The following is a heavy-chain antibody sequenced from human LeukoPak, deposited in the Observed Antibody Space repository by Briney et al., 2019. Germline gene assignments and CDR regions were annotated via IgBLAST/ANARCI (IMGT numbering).Heavy chain of an antibody. CDR3: AKDWRVSGSGHGHLDY. D-gene: IGHD2-15*01. CDR1: GFTFSSYG. CDR2: IHYDASDY. Sequence: GGSLRLSCAASGFTFSSYGMHWVRQAPGKGLEWVAFIHYDASDYYYADSVKGRYTISRDNSKNTLWPQMNSLRAEDTAVYYCAKDWRVSGSGHGHLDYWGQGIQVTVSS. J-gene: IGHJ4*02. V-gene: IGHV3-30*02.